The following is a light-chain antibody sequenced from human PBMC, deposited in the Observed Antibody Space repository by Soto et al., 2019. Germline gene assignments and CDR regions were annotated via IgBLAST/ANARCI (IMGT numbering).Light chain of an antibody. J-gene: IGKJ1*01. V-gene: IGKV3-11*01. CDR1: QSVTNY. CDR2: DAS. CDR3: QQRLNWPPG. Sequence: EMCFTHAADSLSFSPGETATLTCRSSQSVTNYIAWYQQRPGQAPRLLIYDASNRATGVPARFSGSRSGTDFTLTISDLEPADFGLYYCQQRLNWPPGFGQGTKVDIK.